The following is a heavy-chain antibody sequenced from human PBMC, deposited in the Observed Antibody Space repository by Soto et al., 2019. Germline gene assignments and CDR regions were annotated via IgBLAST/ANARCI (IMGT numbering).Heavy chain of an antibody. Sequence: QVQLQESGPGLVKPSQTLSLTCTVSGGSISSGDYYWSWIRQPPGKGLEWIGYIYYSGSTYYNPSLTSRVTISVDTSKNQFSLKLSSVTAADTAVYYCARAGSSWFFWFDPWGQGTLVTVSS. CDR1: GGSISSGDYY. J-gene: IGHJ5*02. CDR3: ARAGSSWFFWFDP. V-gene: IGHV4-30-4*01. CDR2: IYYSGST. D-gene: IGHD6-13*01.